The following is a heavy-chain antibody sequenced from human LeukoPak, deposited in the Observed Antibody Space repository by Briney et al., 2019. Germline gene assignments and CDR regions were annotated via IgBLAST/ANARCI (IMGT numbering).Heavy chain of an antibody. Sequence: ASVRVSCKASGYTFTSYYMHWVRQAPGQGLEWMGIINPSGGSTSYAQKFQGRVTITADESTSTAYMELSSLRSEDTAVFYCAGSLKFITMIPHYWGQGTLVTVSS. J-gene: IGHJ4*02. CDR3: AGSLKFITMIPHY. D-gene: IGHD3-22*01. CDR1: GYTFTSYY. V-gene: IGHV1-46*01. CDR2: INPSGGST.